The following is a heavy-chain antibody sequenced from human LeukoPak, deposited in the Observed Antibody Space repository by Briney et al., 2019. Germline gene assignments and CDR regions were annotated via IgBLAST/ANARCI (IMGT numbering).Heavy chain of an antibody. V-gene: IGHV3-66*01. J-gene: IGHJ4*02. CDR2: IYSGGST. Sequence: GGSLRLSCAASGFTVTSNYMSWVRQAPGKGLEWVSVIYSGGSTYYADSVKGRFTISRDNSKNTLYLQMNSLRAEDTAVFYCARAPYSSGPYYFDYWGQGTLVTVSS. D-gene: IGHD6-19*01. CDR3: ARAPYSSGPYYFDY. CDR1: GFTVTSNY.